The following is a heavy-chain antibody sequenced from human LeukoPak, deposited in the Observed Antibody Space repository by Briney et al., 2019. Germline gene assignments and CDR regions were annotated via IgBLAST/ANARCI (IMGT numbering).Heavy chain of an antibody. J-gene: IGHJ4*02. V-gene: IGHV1-18*01. CDR3: ARDYDSSGYYSALGG. Sequence: ASVKVSCKASGYTFTSYGISWVRQAPGQGLERMGWISAYNGNTNYAQKLQGRVTMTTDTSTSTVYMELRSLRSEDTAVYYCARDYDSSGYYSALGGWGQGTLVTVSS. D-gene: IGHD3-22*01. CDR2: ISAYNGNT. CDR1: GYTFTSYG.